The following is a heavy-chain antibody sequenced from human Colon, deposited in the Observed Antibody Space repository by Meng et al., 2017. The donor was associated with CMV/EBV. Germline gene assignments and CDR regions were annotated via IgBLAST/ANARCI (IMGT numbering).Heavy chain of an antibody. J-gene: IGHJ4*02. V-gene: IGHV3-23*01. D-gene: IGHD1-1*01. CDR3: ATLNWLNYFFEY. Sequence: CVASGFSFTTYAMGWVRQAPGRGLEWVPSISRDGDDTYYAESVKGRFIVSRDNSKNTLYLQVNGLRAEDTAVYYCATLNWLNYFFEYWGQGTLVTVSS. CDR1: GFSFTTYA. CDR2: ISRDGDDT.